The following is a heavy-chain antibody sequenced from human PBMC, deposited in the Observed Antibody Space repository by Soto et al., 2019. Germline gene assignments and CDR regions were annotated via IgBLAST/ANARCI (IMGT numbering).Heavy chain of an antibody. CDR1: GGTFNPYT. J-gene: IGHJ4*01. V-gene: IGHV1-69*02. Sequence: QVQVVQSGAEVKKPESSVKASCKTSGGTFNPYTVNWVRLAPRHGLEWMGRFIPILDMANYSQKFQDRVTIAGERSPFTAKMVLNSLKYAGKDVYYCVITYGRDISCPGDFDLWGAGSRVTGSS. CDR3: VITYGRDISCPGDFDL. D-gene: IGHD3-9*01. CDR2: FIPILDMA.